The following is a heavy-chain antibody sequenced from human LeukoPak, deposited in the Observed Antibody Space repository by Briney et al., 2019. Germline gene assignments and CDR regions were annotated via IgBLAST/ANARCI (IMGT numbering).Heavy chain of an antibody. D-gene: IGHD3-22*01. J-gene: IGHJ4*02. V-gene: IGHV3-30*18. CDR1: GFTFRSDG. Sequence: GGSLRLSCAASGFTFRSDGMHGVRQAPGKGLEWVAVISYDGSNEYYADSVKGRFAISRDNSKNTIYLQMNSVRAEDTAVYFCAKEDSGYYASFFDYWGQGTLVTVSS. CDR3: AKEDSGYYASFFDY. CDR2: ISYDGSNE.